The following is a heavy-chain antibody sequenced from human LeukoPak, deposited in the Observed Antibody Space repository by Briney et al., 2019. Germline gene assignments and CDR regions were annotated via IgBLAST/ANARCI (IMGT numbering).Heavy chain of an antibody. CDR2: IYYSGST. V-gene: IGHV4-39*07. J-gene: IGHJ5*02. CDR1: GGSISSSSYY. Sequence: SETLSLTCTGSGGSISSSSYYWGWIRQPAGKGLEWIGSIYYSGSTYYNPSLKSRVTIPVDTSKNQFSLKLSSVTAADTAVYYCARDENSSSVRWFDPWGQGTLVTVSS. D-gene: IGHD6-6*01. CDR3: ARDENSSSVRWFDP.